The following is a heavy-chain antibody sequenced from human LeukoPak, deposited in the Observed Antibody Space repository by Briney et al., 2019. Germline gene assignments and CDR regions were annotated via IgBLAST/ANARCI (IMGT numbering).Heavy chain of an antibody. Sequence: GGSLRLSCVASGFAFSNYAMSWVRQAPGRGLEWVSAVGGSGHSTYYADSVRGRFTLFRDNSKNTLYLEMTTLRVEDTAIYYCARSVPDYTRFDFWGQGALVTVSS. V-gene: IGHV3-23*01. CDR2: VGGSGHST. CDR1: GFAFSNYA. CDR3: ARSVPDYTRFDF. J-gene: IGHJ4*02. D-gene: IGHD4-11*01.